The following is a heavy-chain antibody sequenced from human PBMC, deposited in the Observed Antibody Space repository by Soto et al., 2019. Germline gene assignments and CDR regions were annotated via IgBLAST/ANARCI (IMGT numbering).Heavy chain of an antibody. J-gene: IGHJ4*02. CDR2: IYYSGST. Sequence: SETLSLTCTVSGGSISSSSYYWGWIRQPPGKGLEWIGSIYYSGSTYYNPSLKSRVTISVDTSKNQFSLKLSSVTAADTAVYYCARGRGTVLLWFGELSRGQGTLVTVSS. D-gene: IGHD3-10*01. CDR1: GGSISSSSYY. CDR3: ARGRGTVLLWFGELS. V-gene: IGHV4-39*01.